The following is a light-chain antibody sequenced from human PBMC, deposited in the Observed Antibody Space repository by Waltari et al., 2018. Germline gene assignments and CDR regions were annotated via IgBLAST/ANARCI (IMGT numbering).Light chain of an antibody. CDR2: DFS. CDR1: SSDVGFYNY. Sequence: QSALTQPASVSGSPGQSITISCTGTSSDVGFYNYVPWYQQHPGKAPKLMIYDFSERPSGVSNRFSGSKSGNTASLTISGLQAEDEAYYYCNSYAGSSSWVFGGGTKLTVL. V-gene: IGLV2-14*01. J-gene: IGLJ3*02. CDR3: NSYAGSSSWV.